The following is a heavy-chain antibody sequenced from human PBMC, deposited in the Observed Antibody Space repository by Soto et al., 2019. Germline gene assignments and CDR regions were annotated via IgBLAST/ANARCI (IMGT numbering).Heavy chain of an antibody. CDR1: GFVFSGYG. D-gene: IGHD3-16*01. V-gene: IGHV3-30*18. CDR3: AKVLHGWFGGNLNN. Sequence: GGSLRLSCVGSGFVFSGYGMHWVRQAPGKGLEWVAAISYDGSKKDYAESVKGRFTISRDNSRNTLYLQMNNLRPEDTAVYYCAKVLHGWFGGNLNNWGHGTLVTVSS. J-gene: IGHJ4*03. CDR2: ISYDGSKK.